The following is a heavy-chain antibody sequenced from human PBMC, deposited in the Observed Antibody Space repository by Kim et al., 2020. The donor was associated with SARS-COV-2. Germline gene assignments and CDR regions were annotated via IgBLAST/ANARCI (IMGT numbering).Heavy chain of an antibody. D-gene: IGHD3-22*01. CDR1: GGSISSYY. CDR3: ARVKFDSSGYKETAFDY. Sequence: SETLSLTCTVSGGSISSYYWSWIRQPPGKGLEWIGYIYYSGSTNYNPSLKSRVTISVDTSKNQFSLKLSSVTAADTAVYYCARVKFDSSGYKETAFDYWGQGTLVTVSS. CDR2: IYYSGST. J-gene: IGHJ4*02. V-gene: IGHV4-59*01.